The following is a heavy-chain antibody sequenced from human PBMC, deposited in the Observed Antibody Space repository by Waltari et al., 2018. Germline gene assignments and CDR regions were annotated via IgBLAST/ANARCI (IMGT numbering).Heavy chain of an antibody. V-gene: IGHV3-7*01. CDR1: GLTFSRYW. Sequence: EVQLVEAGGGLVQPGGSRRLSCAASGLTFSRYWMSWVRQAPGKGLEWVANIKQDGSEKYYVDSVKGRFTISRDNAKNSLFLQMNSLRAEDTAVYYCASRYYFDYWGLGTLVTVSS. CDR3: ASRYYFDY. J-gene: IGHJ4*02. CDR2: IKQDGSEK.